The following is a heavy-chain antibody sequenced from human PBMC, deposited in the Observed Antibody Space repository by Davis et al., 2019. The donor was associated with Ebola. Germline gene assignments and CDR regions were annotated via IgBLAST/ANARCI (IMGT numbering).Heavy chain of an antibody. J-gene: IGHJ4*02. V-gene: IGHV1-69*06. CDR3: ARARGRLYRCSGGSCYSGLDY. CDR1: GYTFTSYD. Sequence: SVKVSCKASGYTFTSYDINWVRQAPGQGLEWMGGIIPIFGTANYAQKFQGRVTITADKSTSTAYMELSSLRSEDTAVYYCARARGRLYRCSGGSCYSGLDYWGQGTLVTVSS. CDR2: IIPIFGTA. D-gene: IGHD2-15*01.